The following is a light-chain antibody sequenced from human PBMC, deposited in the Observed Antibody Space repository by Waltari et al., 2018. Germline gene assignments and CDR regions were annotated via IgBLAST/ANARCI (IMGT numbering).Light chain of an antibody. J-gene: IGLJ1*01. CDR3: QSYDSSLAGYV. CDR1: SPNIRPGYE. Sequence: QSVLTQPPSVSGAPGQRVTIYCTGGSPNIRPGYEVPRYQQQPGTAPKLLIYSHNNRPYGVPERFSGSKSGTSASLAITGLQAEDEADYYCQSYDSSLAGYVFGTGTKVTVL. CDR2: SHN. V-gene: IGLV1-40*01.